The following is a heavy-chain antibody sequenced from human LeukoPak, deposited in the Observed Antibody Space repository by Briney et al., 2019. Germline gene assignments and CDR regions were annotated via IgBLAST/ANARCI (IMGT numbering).Heavy chain of an antibody. J-gene: IGHJ6*03. CDR3: ARDRGSHGYSSSWYGLFDYYYYMDV. CDR2: IYYSGGP. CDR1: GGSISSYY. Sequence: PSETLSLTCTLSGGSISSYYWSWIRQPPGKGLEWFGYIYYSGGPNYNPSLKSRVTISVDTSKNQFSLKLSSGTAADTAVYYCARDRGSHGYSSSWYGLFDYYYYMDVWGKGTMVTVSS. D-gene: IGHD6-13*01. V-gene: IGHV4-59*01.